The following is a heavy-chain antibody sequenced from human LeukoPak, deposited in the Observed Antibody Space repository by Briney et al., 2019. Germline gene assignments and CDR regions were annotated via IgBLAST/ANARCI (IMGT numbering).Heavy chain of an antibody. CDR2: INWNGAST. V-gene: IGHV3-20*04. Sequence: GGALRLSCAGSGFTFDEYGMSWVGQAPGKGVEGVAGINWNGASTGYAASVKGRFTTSRDNAKNSLYLQMNSLRAEDTALYYCARDRTSGEGYFDYWGQGTLVTVSS. CDR3: ARDRTSGEGYFDY. D-gene: IGHD4-17*01. CDR1: GFTFDEYG. J-gene: IGHJ4*02.